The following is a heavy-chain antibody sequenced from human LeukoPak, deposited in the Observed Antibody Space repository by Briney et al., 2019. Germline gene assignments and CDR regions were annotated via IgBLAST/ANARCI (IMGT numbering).Heavy chain of an antibody. CDR1: GGSISSGDYY. D-gene: IGHD3-3*01. CDR2: IYYSGST. CDR3: ARGADYDFWSGTSNPSNFDY. V-gene: IGHV4-30-4*01. Sequence: SQTLCLTCTVSGGSISSGDYYWSWIRQPPGKGLEWIGYIYYSGSTYYNPSLKSRVTISVDTSKNQFPLKLSSVTAADTAVYYCARGADYDFWSGTSNPSNFDYWGQGTLVTVSS. J-gene: IGHJ4*02.